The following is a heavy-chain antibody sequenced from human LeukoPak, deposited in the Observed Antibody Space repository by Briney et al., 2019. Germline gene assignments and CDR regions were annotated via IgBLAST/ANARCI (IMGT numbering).Heavy chain of an antibody. J-gene: IGHJ1*01. D-gene: IGHD3-22*01. V-gene: IGHV1-46*01. CDR2: INPSGGST. Sequence: ASVKVSCKASGYTFTSYYMHWVRQAPGQGLEWMGIINPSGGSTSYAQKFQGRVTMTRDTSTSTVYMELSSLRSEDTAVYYCARSTFPHSGYHSLQHWGQGTLVTVSS. CDR1: GYTFTSYY. CDR3: ARSTFPHSGYHSLQH.